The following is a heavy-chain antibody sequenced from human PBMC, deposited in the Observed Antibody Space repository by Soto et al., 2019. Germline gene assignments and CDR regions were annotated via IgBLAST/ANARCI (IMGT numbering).Heavy chain of an antibody. D-gene: IGHD6-13*01. CDR1: GFTFNHNA. CDR3: ARDGQQQAPYALDV. CDR2: IWYDGSEK. J-gene: IGHJ6*02. V-gene: IGHV3-33*01. Sequence: QVQLVESGGGVVQPGRSLRLSCAASGFTFNHNAMHWVRQAEGKGLEWVAQIWYDGSEKYYTDSVKGRFTISRDNFKNTVFLQMDSLRVEGTAVYYSARDGQQQAPYALDVWGQGTTVIVSS.